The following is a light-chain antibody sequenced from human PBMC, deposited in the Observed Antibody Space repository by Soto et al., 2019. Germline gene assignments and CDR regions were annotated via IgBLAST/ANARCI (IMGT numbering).Light chain of an antibody. CDR1: QSISSS. V-gene: IGKV1-5*01. CDR3: QQYHRYSWT. CDR2: DAS. Sequence: DIQMTQSPSTLSASVGDRVSIACRASQSISSSLAWYQQKPGKAPKLLIYDASSLESGVPSGFSGSGSGTEFTLSINSLQPQDFATYYCQQYHRYSWTFGQGTKVDIK. J-gene: IGKJ1*01.